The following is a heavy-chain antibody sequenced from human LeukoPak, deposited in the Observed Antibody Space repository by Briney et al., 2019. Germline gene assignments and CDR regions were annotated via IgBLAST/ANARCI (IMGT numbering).Heavy chain of an antibody. D-gene: IGHD3-10*01. CDR1: GGSISSSNW. V-gene: IGHV4-4*02. Sequence: SGTLSLTCAVSGGSISSSNWWSWVRQPPGKGLEWIGEIYHSGSTNYNSSLKSRVTISVDKSKDQFSLKLSSVTAADTAVYYCARDNVLLWFGELLRAFDIWGQGTMVTVSS. J-gene: IGHJ3*02. CDR3: ARDNVLLWFGELLRAFDI. CDR2: IYHSGST.